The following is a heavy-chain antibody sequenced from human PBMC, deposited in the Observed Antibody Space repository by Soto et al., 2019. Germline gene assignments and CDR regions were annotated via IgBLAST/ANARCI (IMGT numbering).Heavy chain of an antibody. V-gene: IGHV4-30-4*01. CDR1: GGSISSGDYY. D-gene: IGHD3-3*01. Sequence: NPSETLSLTCTVSGGSISSGDYYWSWIRQPPGKGLEWIGYIYYRGSTYYNPSLKSRVTISVDTSKNQFSLKLSSVTAADTAVYYCARRFLEWSATTWFDTWCQRNPLPISS. CDR3: ARRFLEWSATTWFDT. J-gene: IGHJ5*02. CDR2: IYYRGST.